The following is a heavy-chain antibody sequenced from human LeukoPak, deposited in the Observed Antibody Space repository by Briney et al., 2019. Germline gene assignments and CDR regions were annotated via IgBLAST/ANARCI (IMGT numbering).Heavy chain of an antibody. CDR3: SRVGTSGWPNYFDS. CDR2: ICTSGDT. V-gene: IGHV3-13*04. Sequence: GGSLRLSCAASGFTFSIYDMHWVRQAPGKGLEWVSVICTSGDTYYSDSVKGRFTISRENAKNSLYLQMNSLTAGDTAVYFCSRVGTSGWPNYFDSWGQGTLVTVSS. J-gene: IGHJ4*02. D-gene: IGHD6-19*01. CDR1: GFTFSIYD.